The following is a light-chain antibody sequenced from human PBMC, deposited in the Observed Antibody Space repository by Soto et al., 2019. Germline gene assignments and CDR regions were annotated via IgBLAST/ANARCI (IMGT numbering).Light chain of an antibody. CDR2: SNN. CDR3: AAWDEILNGPV. J-gene: IGLJ1*01. Sequence: QSALTQPPSASGTPGQRVTIACSGRRSNIGSNTVNWYQQLPGTAPKLLIYSNNQRPSGVPDRFSGSKSVTSASLAISGLQSEDEADYYCAAWDEILNGPVFGNGTKVTVL. CDR1: RSNIGSNT. V-gene: IGLV1-44*01.